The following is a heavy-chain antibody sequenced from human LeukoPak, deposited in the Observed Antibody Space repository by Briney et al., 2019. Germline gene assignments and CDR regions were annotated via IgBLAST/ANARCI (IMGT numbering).Heavy chain of an antibody. J-gene: IGHJ4*02. Sequence: SETLSLTCTVSGGSISSYYWSWVRQPPGKGLEWIGEIYHSGSTNYNPSLKSRVTISVDKSKNQFSLKLSSVTAADTAVYYCASTPGDYGGNSDYWGQGTLVTVSS. V-gene: IGHV4-4*02. CDR2: IYHSGST. CDR1: GGSISSYY. CDR3: ASTPGDYGGNSDY. D-gene: IGHD4-23*01.